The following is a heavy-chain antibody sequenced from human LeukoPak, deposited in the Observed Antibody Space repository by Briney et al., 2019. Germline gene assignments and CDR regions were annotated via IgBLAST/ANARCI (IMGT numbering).Heavy chain of an antibody. Sequence: SETLSLTCAVYGGSFSGCYWSWIRQPPGKGLEWIGEINHSGSTNYNPSLKSRVTISVDTSKNQFSLKLSSVTAADTAVYYCARGLARTTVTTPTYNWFDPWGQGTLVTVSS. V-gene: IGHV4-34*01. CDR2: INHSGST. CDR1: GGSFSGCY. D-gene: IGHD4-17*01. CDR3: ARGLARTTVTTPTYNWFDP. J-gene: IGHJ5*02.